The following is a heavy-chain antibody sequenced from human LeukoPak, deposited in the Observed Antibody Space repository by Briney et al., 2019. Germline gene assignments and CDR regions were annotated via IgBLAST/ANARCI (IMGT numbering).Heavy chain of an antibody. J-gene: IGHJ4*02. CDR1: GFTFSGYW. D-gene: IGHD3-3*01. V-gene: IGHV3-7*01. CDR2: IKQDESEA. CDR3: ARLREIPVFGVVTKSTSYFDY. Sequence: GGSLRLSCAASGFTFSGYWMSWVRQAPGKGLEWVANIKQDESEAYYVDSVKGRFTISRDNAKNSLYLQMNSLRAEDTAVYYCARLREIPVFGVVTKSTSYFDYWGQGTLVTVSS.